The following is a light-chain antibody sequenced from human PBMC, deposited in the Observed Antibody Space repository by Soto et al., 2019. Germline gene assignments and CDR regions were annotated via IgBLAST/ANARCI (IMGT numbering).Light chain of an antibody. CDR2: GVS. Sequence: EIGLTHSPGTLSLSPGEIATLSCRASQSVTSNYLAWYQQKPGQAPRLLIYGVSSRATGIPDRFSGSGSGTDFTLTISRLEPEDFAVYYCQQYGSSPETFGQGTKVDIK. CDR3: QQYGSSPET. V-gene: IGKV3-20*01. CDR1: QSVTSNY. J-gene: IGKJ1*01.